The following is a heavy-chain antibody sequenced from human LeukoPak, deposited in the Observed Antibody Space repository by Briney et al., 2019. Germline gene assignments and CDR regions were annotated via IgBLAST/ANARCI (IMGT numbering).Heavy chain of an antibody. CDR1: GFTFSSYA. V-gene: IGHV3-23*01. D-gene: IGHD3-22*01. CDR2: ISGSGGIT. CDR3: ARETYYYDSSGYYYYYYGMDV. Sequence: GGSLRLSCAASGFTFSSYAMTWVRQAPGKGLEWVSAISGSGGITYYADSVKGRFTISRDNSKNTLYLQMNSLRAEDTAVYYCARETYYYDSSGYYYYYYGMDVWGQGTTVTVSS. J-gene: IGHJ6*02.